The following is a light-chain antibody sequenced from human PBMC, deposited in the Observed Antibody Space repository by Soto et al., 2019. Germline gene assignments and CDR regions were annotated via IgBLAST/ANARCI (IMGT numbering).Light chain of an antibody. J-gene: IGKJ5*01. CDR2: AAS. V-gene: IGKV1-12*01. Sequence: DIQMSQSASTLSASVRDRVTITCRASQDVGSWLAWYQQKPGKAPKLLIYAASTLQSVVPSTFSGSGSGTDFTLTISSLQPEDFATYYCQQANSFPLTFGQGTRLEIK. CDR3: QQANSFPLT. CDR1: QDVGSW.